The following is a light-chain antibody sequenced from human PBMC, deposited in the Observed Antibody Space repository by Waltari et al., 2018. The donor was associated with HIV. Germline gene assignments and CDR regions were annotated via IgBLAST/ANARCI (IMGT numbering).Light chain of an antibody. CDR2: GTS. CDR3: QSYDSSLSGVV. Sequence: QSVLTQPPSVSGAPGQRVTISCTGSSSNIGAGYDVHWYQQLPGPAPQLLIYGTSHRPSGVPDRFSGSQSGTSASLAITGLQAEDEADYYCQSYDSSLSGVVFGGGTKLTVL. J-gene: IGLJ2*01. CDR1: SSNIGAGYD. V-gene: IGLV1-40*01.